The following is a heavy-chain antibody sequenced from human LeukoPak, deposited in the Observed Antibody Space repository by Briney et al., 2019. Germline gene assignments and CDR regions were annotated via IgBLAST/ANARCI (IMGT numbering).Heavy chain of an antibody. D-gene: IGHD6-6*01. CDR2: ISWDGGST. CDR3: AKGAGIAARRYYYYYMDV. Sequence: PGGSLRLSCAASGFTFDDYAMHWVRQAPGKGLEWVSLISWDGGSTYYADSVKGRFTISRDNSKNSLYLQMNSLRAEDTALYYCAKGAGIAARRYYYYYMDVWGKGTTVTVSS. J-gene: IGHJ6*03. CDR1: GFTFDDYA. V-gene: IGHV3-43D*03.